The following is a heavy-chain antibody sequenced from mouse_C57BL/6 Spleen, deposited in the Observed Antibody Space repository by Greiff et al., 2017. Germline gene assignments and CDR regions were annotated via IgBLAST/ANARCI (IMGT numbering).Heavy chain of an antibody. CDR3: ARGNSGYGY. D-gene: IGHD3-2*02. CDR1: GYTFTSYD. J-gene: IGHJ2*01. Sequence: VKLQESGPELVKPGASVKLSCKASGYTFTSYDINWVKQRPGQGLEWIGWIYPRDGSPKYNEKFKGKATLTVDTSSSTAYMELHSLTSEDSAVYFCARGNSGYGYWGQGTTLTVSS. CDR2: IYPRDGSP. V-gene: IGHV1-85*01.